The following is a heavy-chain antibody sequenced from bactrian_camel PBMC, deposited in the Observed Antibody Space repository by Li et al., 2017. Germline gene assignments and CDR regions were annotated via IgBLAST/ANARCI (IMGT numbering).Heavy chain of an antibody. CDR1: GYKLNRHC. J-gene: IGHJ4*01. V-gene: IGHV3S53*01. CDR3: AASKRYCINNYPARDIY. D-gene: IGHD3*01. Sequence: HVQLVESGGGSVQAGGSLRLSCAASGYKLNRHCVGWFRQTPGKEREGVAAIDSDGTTRYADSVKDRFTISKDNAKNTLYLQMNSLKPEDTAMYYCAASKRYCINNYPARDIYWGQGTQVTVS. CDR2: IDSDGTT.